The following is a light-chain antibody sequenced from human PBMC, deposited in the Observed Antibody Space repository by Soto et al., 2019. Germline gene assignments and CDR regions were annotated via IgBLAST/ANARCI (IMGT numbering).Light chain of an antibody. V-gene: IGKV1-33*01. CDR2: DAS. Sequence: DIQLTQSPSSLSASVGDRVTITCQASQDISNYLNWYQHKPGKAPKLLIYDASNLQTGVPSRFSGSASGTDFTFAISSLQPEDIASYFCQQSDNLPLTFGGGTKVQIK. J-gene: IGKJ4*01. CDR1: QDISNY. CDR3: QQSDNLPLT.